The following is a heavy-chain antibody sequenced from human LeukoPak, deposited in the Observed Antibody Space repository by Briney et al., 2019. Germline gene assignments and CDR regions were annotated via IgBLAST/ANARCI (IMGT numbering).Heavy chain of an antibody. CDR1: GFTFSSYG. J-gene: IGHJ5*02. Sequence: GGSLALSCAASGFTFSSYGMHWVRQAPGKGLEWVAVISYDGSNKYYADSMKGRFTISRDNSKNTLYLQMNSLRAEDTAVYYCAKDRDSSSWTPAGFDPWGQGTLVTVSS. CDR2: ISYDGSNK. D-gene: IGHD6-13*01. V-gene: IGHV3-30*18. CDR3: AKDRDSSSWTPAGFDP.